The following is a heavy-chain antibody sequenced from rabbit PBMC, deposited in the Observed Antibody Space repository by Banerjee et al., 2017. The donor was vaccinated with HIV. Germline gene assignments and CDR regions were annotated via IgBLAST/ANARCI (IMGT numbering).Heavy chain of an antibody. CDR1: GFSFSSGYH. CDR2: ISTSDSNT. V-gene: IGHV1S45*01. CDR3: ARNRGL. J-gene: IGHJ4*01. Sequence: QEQLVESGGGLVQPGGSLKLSCKASGFSFSSGYHMCWVRQAPGKGLEWIACISTSDSNTYYASWAKGRFTISKTSSTTVTLQMTSLAAADTATYFCARNRGLWGQGTLVTVS.